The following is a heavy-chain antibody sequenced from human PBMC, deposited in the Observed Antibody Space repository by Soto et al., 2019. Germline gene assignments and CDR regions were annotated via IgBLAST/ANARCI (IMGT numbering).Heavy chain of an antibody. CDR1: GSSISNYQ. J-gene: IGHJ4*02. V-gene: IGHV4-59*01. D-gene: IGHD6-13*01. Sequence: PSETLSLTCTVSGSSISNYQWSWVRQPPGKRLEWIGYIYYNGTTSYNPSLKSRVTISVDMSKNHLSLTLTSVTAADTAVYYCARAVAAADFDYWGQGTLVTVSS. CDR2: IYYNGTT. CDR3: ARAVAAADFDY.